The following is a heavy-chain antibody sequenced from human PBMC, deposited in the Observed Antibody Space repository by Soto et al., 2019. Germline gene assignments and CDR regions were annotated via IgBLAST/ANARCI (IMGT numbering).Heavy chain of an antibody. CDR2: IWYDGSNK. J-gene: IGHJ4*02. D-gene: IGHD4-17*01. Sequence: QVQLVESGGGVVQPGRSLRLSCAASGFTFSSYGMHWVRQAPGKGLEWVAVIWYDGSNKYYADSVKGRFTISRDNSKNTLYLQMNSLRAEDTAVYYCARDPPDYGDYVGYFDYWGQGTLVTVSS. CDR3: ARDPPDYGDYVGYFDY. V-gene: IGHV3-33*01. CDR1: GFTFSSYG.